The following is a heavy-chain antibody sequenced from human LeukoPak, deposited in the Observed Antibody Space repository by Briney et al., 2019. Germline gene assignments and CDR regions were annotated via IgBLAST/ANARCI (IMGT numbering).Heavy chain of an antibody. CDR2: ISGGGDTT. J-gene: IGHJ4*02. CDR1: GFTFAGYA. Sequence: GGSLRLSCAASGFTFAGYAMSWVRQGPGKGLEWVSDISGGGDTTYYADSVKGRFTISRDNSKNTLYLQMNSLRAEDTAVYYCAKGRLVLAALLDYWGQGTLVTVSS. D-gene: IGHD2-2*01. CDR3: AKGRLVLAALLDY. V-gene: IGHV3-23*01.